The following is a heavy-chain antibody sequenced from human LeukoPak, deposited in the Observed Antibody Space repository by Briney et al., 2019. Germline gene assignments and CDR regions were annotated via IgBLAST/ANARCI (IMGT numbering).Heavy chain of an antibody. CDR3: AKGHYYDSGGYYYDY. J-gene: IGHJ4*02. D-gene: IGHD3-22*01. Sequence: GASLRLSCAASGFSFSSNAMSWVRQAPGKGLEWVSVISGSGGNTYYADSVEGRFTISRDNSKNKLYLQMNSLRAEDTAVYYCAKGHYYDSGGYYYDYWGQGTLVTVSS. V-gene: IGHV3-23*01. CDR1: GFSFSSNA. CDR2: ISGSGGNT.